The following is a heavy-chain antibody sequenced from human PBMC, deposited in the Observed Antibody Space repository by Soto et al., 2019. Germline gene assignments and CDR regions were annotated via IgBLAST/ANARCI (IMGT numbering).Heavy chain of an antibody. V-gene: IGHV3-30*14. CDR3: ARVHRYYYYGMDV. Sequence: PGGSLRLSCAASGFTFSSYAMHWVRQAPGKGLEWVAVISYDGSNTYYADSVKGRFTISRDNSKNTLYLQMNSLRAEDTAVYYCARVHRYYYYGMDVSGQATTVTVSS. CDR2: ISYDGSNT. CDR1: GFTFSSYA. J-gene: IGHJ6*02.